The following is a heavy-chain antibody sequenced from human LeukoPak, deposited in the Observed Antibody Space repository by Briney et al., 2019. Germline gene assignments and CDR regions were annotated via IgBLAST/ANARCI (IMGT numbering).Heavy chain of an antibody. J-gene: IGHJ4*02. V-gene: IGHV3-11*01. D-gene: IGHD3-10*01. CDR3: ARDRNTLIISKRGVFGPADY. CDR1: GFTFSDYY. Sequence: GGSLRLSCAASGFTFSDYYMSWIRQAPGEGLEWVSYISSSGSTIYYADSVKGRFTISRDNAKNSLYLQMISLRAEDTAVYYCARDRNTLIISKRGVFGPADYWGQGTLVTVSS. CDR2: ISSSGSTI.